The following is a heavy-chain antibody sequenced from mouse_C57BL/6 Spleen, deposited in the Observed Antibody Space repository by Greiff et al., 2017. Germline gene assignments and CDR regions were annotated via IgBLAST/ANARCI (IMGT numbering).Heavy chain of an antibody. J-gene: IGHJ4*01. CDR3: ARDGYYAMDY. CDR1: GFTFSSYA. CDR2: ISDGGSYT. Sequence: EVKLMESGGGLVKPGGSLKLSCAASGFTFSSYAMSWVRQTPEKRLEWVATISDGGSYTYYPDNVKGRFTISRDNAKNNLYLHMSHLKSEDTAMYYCARDGYYAMDYWGQGTSVTVSS. V-gene: IGHV5-4*01.